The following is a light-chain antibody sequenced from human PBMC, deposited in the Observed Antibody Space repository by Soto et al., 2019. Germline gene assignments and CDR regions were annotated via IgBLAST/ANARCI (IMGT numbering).Light chain of an antibody. J-gene: IGKJ5*01. Sequence: EIVLPLSPSTLSLCQGGRATLSCRASQSVNSRLAWYQHKPGQAPRLLISGASSRATGIPDRFSGSGSATDFTLTISRLEPEDFALYYCQHYGRSPITFGQGTRLEIK. V-gene: IGKV3-20*01. CDR2: GAS. CDR3: QHYGRSPIT. CDR1: QSVNSR.